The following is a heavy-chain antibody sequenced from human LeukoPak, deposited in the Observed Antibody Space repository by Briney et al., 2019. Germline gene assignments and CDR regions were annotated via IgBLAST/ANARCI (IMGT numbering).Heavy chain of an antibody. V-gene: IGHV3-30-3*01. Sequence: QPGRSLRLSCAASGFTFSSYAMHWVRQAPGKGLEWVAVISYDGSNKYYADSVKGRFTISRDNSKNTLYLQMNSLRAEDTAVYYCARDYTYDYGDYRTNPLGDWGQGTLVTVSS. CDR2: ISYDGSNK. J-gene: IGHJ4*02. CDR1: GFTFSSYA. D-gene: IGHD4-17*01. CDR3: ARDYTYDYGDYRTNPLGD.